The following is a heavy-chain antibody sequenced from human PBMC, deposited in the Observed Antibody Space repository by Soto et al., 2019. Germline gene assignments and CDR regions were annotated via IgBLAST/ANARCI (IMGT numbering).Heavy chain of an antibody. D-gene: IGHD1-7*01. CDR3: AKGFRNYWAFDY. V-gene: IGHV3-30*18. Sequence: QVHLVESGGGVVQPGRSLRLSCAASGFSFSTYGMHCVRQAPGKGLEWVAFISNDGSNKYYADSVKGRFTISRYNSKNTLYLQMNSLRAEDTAVYYCAKGFRNYWAFDYWGQGTLVTVSS. CDR1: GFSFSTYG. J-gene: IGHJ4*02. CDR2: ISNDGSNK.